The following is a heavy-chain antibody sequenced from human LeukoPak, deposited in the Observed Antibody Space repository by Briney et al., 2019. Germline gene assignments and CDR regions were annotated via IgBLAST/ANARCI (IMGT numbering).Heavy chain of an antibody. CDR3: ARFVEVANDAFDI. CDR1: GYTFTGYY. V-gene: IGHV1-2*02. Sequence: ASVKVSCKASGYTFTGYYMHWVRQAPGQGLEWMGWINPNSGGTNYAQKFQGRVTMTRDTSISTAYMELGRLRPDDTAVYYCARFVEVANDAFDIWGQGTMVTVSS. J-gene: IGHJ3*02. D-gene: IGHD5-12*01. CDR2: INPNSGGT.